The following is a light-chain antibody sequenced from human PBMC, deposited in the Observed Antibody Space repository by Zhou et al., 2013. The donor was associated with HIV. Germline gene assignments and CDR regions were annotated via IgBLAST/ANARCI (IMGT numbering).Light chain of an antibody. Sequence: IRVTQSPSFLSASVGDRVTITCRASQAITNHLAWYQQKPGIAPKLLIYAASTLQSGVPSRFSGSGSGTEFTLTISSLQPEDFATYYCQQLYGYPFTFGQGTRLEI. J-gene: IGKJ5*01. CDR3: QQLYGYPFT. V-gene: IGKV1-9*01. CDR1: QAITNH. CDR2: AAS.